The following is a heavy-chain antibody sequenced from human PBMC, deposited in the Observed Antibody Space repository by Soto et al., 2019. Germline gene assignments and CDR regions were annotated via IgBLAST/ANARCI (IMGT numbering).Heavy chain of an antibody. D-gene: IGHD2-2*02. CDR1: GYTFTGYY. CDR3: ARDIQIPLYPAHAFDI. J-gene: IGHJ3*02. V-gene: IGHV1-2*04. Sequence: QVQLVQSGAEVTKPGASVKVSCKASGYTFTGYYMHWVRQAPGQELEWMGWINPNSGGTNYAQKFQGWVTMTRDTSISTAYMELSRLRSDDTAVYYCARDIQIPLYPAHAFDIWGQGTMVTVSS. CDR2: INPNSGGT.